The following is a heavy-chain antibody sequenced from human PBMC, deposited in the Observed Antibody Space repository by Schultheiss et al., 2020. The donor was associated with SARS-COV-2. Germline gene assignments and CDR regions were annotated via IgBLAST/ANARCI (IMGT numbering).Heavy chain of an antibody. CDR2: VFYSQST. CDR1: GGPISSSSYY. D-gene: IGHD5-12*01. V-gene: IGHV4-39*01. CDR3: ARLAYYYYGMDV. Sequence: SQTLSLTCTVSGGPISSSSYYWGWIRQPPGKGLEWIGSVFYSQSTNYNPSLGSRVTISVDTSKNQFSLRLTSVTAADTGVYYCARLAYYYYGMDVWGQGTTVTVSS. J-gene: IGHJ6*02.